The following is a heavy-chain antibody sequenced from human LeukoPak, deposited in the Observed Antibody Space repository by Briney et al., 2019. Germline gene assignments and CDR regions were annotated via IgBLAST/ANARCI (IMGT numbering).Heavy chain of an antibody. CDR1: GGSFSGYY. J-gene: IGHJ4*02. D-gene: IGHD3-9*01. Sequence: SETLSLNCAVYGGSFSGYYWSWIRQPPGKGLEWIGEINHSGSTNYNPSLKSRVTISVDTSKNQFSLKLSSVTAADTAVYYCARGYVLRYFDWLLSEECYFDYWGQGTLVTVSS. CDR2: INHSGST. CDR3: ARGYVLRYFDWLLSEECYFDY. V-gene: IGHV4-34*01.